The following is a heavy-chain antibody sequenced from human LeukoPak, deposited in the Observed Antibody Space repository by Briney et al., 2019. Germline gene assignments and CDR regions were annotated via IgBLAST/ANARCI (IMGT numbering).Heavy chain of an antibody. CDR1: GFSFNIYT. Sequence: PGGSLRLSCAASGFSFNIYTMNWVRQAPGKGLEWVSSISSSGSYISQADSLKGRFTISRDNAQNPLYLQMNSLRAEDTAVYYCARGALYDSSGNRYFQPWGQGTLVTVSS. CDR2: ISSSGSYI. V-gene: IGHV3-21*01. CDR3: ARGALYDSSGNRYFQP. D-gene: IGHD3-22*01. J-gene: IGHJ1*01.